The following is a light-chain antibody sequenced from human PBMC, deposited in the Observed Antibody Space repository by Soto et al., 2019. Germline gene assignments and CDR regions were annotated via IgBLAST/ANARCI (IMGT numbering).Light chain of an antibody. CDR1: QSLLYSNGYNY. CDR3: MQSLPHTPYT. CDR2: LGS. J-gene: IGKJ3*01. Sequence: DIVMTQSPIFLPVTPGEPASISCRSSQSLLYSNGYNYVDWYLQRPGQSPQLLIYLGSDRASGVPDRFSGSGSGTDFTLRISRVEAEDVGVYYCMQSLPHTPYTFGPGTKVDFQ. V-gene: IGKV2-28*01.